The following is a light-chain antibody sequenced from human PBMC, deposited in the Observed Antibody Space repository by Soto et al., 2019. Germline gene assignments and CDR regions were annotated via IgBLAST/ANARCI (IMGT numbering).Light chain of an antibody. CDR1: SSNIGSNT. CDR3: AAWDDSLNGPV. J-gene: IGLJ1*01. V-gene: IGLV1-44*01. Sequence: QSVLTQPPSASGTPGQRVIISCSGSSSNIGSNTVNWYQQLPGTAPKLLIYSNNQRPSGVPDRFSGSKSGTSASLAISGLQSEDEADYYCAAWDDSLNGPVFGTGTKVTV. CDR2: SNN.